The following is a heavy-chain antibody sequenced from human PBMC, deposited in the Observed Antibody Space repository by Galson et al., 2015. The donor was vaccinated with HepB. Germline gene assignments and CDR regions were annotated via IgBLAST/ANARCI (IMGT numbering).Heavy chain of an antibody. CDR1: GYTFTNYY. D-gene: IGHD2-2*02. CDR3: ARGKPYIVVVPAAIANSSRIAARRNWFDP. Sequence: SVKVSCKASGYTFTNYYMHWVRQAPGQGLEWMGIINPSGGSTSYAQKFQGRVTMTRDTSTSTVYMELSSLRSEDTAVYYCARGKPYIVVVPAAIANSSRIAARRNWFDPWGQGTLVTVSS. V-gene: IGHV1-46*01. CDR2: INPSGGST. J-gene: IGHJ5*02.